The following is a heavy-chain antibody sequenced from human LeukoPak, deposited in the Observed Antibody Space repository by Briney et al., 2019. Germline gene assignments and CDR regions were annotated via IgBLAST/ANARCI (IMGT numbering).Heavy chain of an antibody. V-gene: IGHV1-46*01. J-gene: IGHJ3*02. CDR2: INPSSGAT. D-gene: IGHD3-22*01. Sequence: GASVKVSCKTSGYTFTSYYIHWVRQAPGQGLEWMGIINPSSGATNYAQKFQGRVTMTRDTSTSTVYMELSSQRSEDTAVYYCARLYYYDNSGNKNDAFDIWGQGTMVTVSS. CDR1: GYTFTSYY. CDR3: ARLYYYDNSGNKNDAFDI.